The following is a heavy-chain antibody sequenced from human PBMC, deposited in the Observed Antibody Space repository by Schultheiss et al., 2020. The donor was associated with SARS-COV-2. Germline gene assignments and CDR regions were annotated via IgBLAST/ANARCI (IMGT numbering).Heavy chain of an antibody. J-gene: IGHJ4*02. CDR1: GFTFSDYY. CDR2: ISSSSSTI. Sequence: GGSLRLSCAASGFTFSDYYMSWIRQAPGKGLEWVSYISSSSSTIYYADSVKGRFTISRDNAKNSLYLQMNSLRAEDTAVYYCAREGGSGWSFNSVLDYWGQGTLVTVSS. CDR3: AREGGSGWSFNSVLDY. V-gene: IGHV3-11*04. D-gene: IGHD6-19*01.